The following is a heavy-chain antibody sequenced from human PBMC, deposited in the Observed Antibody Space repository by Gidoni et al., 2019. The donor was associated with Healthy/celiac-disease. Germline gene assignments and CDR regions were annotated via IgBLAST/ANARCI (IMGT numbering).Heavy chain of an antibody. CDR1: GFTFDDYA. Sequence: EVQLVESGGGLVQPGRSLRLSCASSGFTFDDYAMHWVRQAPGKGLEWVSGISWNSGSIGYADSVKGRFTIARDNAKNSLYLQMNSLRAEDTALYYCAKDIEDTAMGYFDYWGQGTLVTVSS. CDR2: ISWNSGSI. V-gene: IGHV3-9*01. D-gene: IGHD5-18*01. J-gene: IGHJ4*02. CDR3: AKDIEDTAMGYFDY.